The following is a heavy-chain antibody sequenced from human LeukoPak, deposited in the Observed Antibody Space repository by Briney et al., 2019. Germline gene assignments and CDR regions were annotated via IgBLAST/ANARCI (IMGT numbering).Heavy chain of an antibody. D-gene: IGHD3-10*01. CDR3: ARRSTMVRGVIIN. CDR1: GGSIRSSSYN. Sequence: SETLSLTCTVSGGSIRSSSYNWGWIRQPPGKGLEWIGSIYYSGSTYYNPSLKSRVTISVDTSKNQFSLKLSSVTAADTAVYYCARRSTMVRGVIINWGQGTLVTVSS. V-gene: IGHV4-39*01. J-gene: IGHJ4*02. CDR2: IYYSGST.